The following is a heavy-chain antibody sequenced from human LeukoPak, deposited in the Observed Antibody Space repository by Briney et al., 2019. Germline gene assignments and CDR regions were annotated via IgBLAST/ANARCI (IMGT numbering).Heavy chain of an antibody. CDR1: GYTFTGYY. CDR2: INPNSGDT. J-gene: IGHJ4*02. CDR3: ARKNYYDTSGRFDC. D-gene: IGHD3-22*01. Sequence: ASVEVSCKASGYTFTGYYLHWVRQAPGQGLEWMGWINPNSGDTKYAQKFQGRVTMTRDTSISTAYMEVRSDDTAVYYCARKNYYDTSGRFDCWGQGTLVTVSS. V-gene: IGHV1-2*02.